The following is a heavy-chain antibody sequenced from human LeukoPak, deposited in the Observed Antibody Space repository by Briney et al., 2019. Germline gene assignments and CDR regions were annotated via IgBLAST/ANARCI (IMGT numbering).Heavy chain of an antibody. CDR1: GFTFSSYE. CDR2: ISGSGGST. D-gene: IGHD2-15*01. V-gene: IGHV3-23*01. CDR3: AKGVVVVPAKYYFDY. Sequence: PGGSLRLSCAASGFTFSSYEMNWVRQAPGKGLEWVSAISGSGGSTYYADSVKGRFTISKDNSKNTLYLQMNSLRAEDTAVYYCAKGVVVVPAKYYFDYWGQGTLVTVSS. J-gene: IGHJ4*02.